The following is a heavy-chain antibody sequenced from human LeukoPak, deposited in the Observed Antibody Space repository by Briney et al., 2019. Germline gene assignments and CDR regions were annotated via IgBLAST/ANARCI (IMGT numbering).Heavy chain of an antibody. CDR3: ARNGLLWFGEAIDF. CDR2: IYYSGST. CDR1: GGSISSGGYY. D-gene: IGHD3-10*01. J-gene: IGHJ4*02. V-gene: IGHV4-31*03. Sequence: SQTLSLTCTVSGGSISSGGYYWSWIRQHPGKGLEWIGYIYYSGSTYYNPSLKSRVTISVDTSKNQFSLKLSSVTAADTAVYFCARNGLLWFGEAIDFWGQGTLVTVSS.